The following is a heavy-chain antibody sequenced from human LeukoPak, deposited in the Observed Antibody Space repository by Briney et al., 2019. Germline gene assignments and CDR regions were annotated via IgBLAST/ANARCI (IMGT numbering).Heavy chain of an antibody. CDR2: IYYSGST. J-gene: IGHJ1*01. CDR3: ARDGRSYGEVQH. D-gene: IGHD5-18*01. Sequence: PSETLSLTCTVSGGSISSYYWSWIRQPPGKGLEWIGYIYYSGSTNYNPSLKSRVTISVDTSKNQFSLKLSSVTAADTAVCYCARDGRSYGEVQHWGQGTLVTVSS. V-gene: IGHV4-59*01. CDR1: GGSISSYY.